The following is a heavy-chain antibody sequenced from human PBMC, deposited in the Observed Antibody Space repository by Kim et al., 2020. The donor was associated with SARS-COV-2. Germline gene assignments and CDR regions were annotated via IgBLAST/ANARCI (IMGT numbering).Heavy chain of an antibody. D-gene: IGHD2-15*01. CDR2: INHSGST. V-gene: IGHV4-34*01. Sequence: SETLSLTCAVYGGSFSGYYWSWIRQPPGKGLEWIGEINHSGSTNYNPSLKSRVTISVDTSKNQFSLKLSSVTAAATAVYYCARGRKIVVVVAATRSGVSFDYWGQGTLVTVSS. J-gene: IGHJ4*02. CDR3: ARGRKIVVVVAATRSGVSFDY. CDR1: GGSFSGYY.